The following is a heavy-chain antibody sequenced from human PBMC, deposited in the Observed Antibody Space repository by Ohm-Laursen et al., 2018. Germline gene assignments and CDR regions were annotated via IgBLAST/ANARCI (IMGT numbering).Heavy chain of an antibody. CDR1: GFTFTNYA. Sequence: SLRLSCTASGFTFTNYAMNWVRQAPGKGLEWVSAISGSGDSTYYADSVKGRFTISRDNSKNTLYLQMNSLRAEDTAVYYCARKGYSYGLIGAAFDIWGQGTMVTVSS. CDR2: ISGSGDST. CDR3: ARKGYSYGLIGAAFDI. D-gene: IGHD5-18*01. V-gene: IGHV3-23*01. J-gene: IGHJ3*02.